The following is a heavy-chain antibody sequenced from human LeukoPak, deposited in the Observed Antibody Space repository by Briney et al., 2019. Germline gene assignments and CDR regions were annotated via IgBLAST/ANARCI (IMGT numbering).Heavy chain of an antibody. CDR1: GFTFSSYS. CDR3: ARQGGSFFSFSTFFDY. Sequence: PGGSLRLSCAASGFTFSSYSMNWVRQAPGKGLEWVSYISSSSSTIYYADSVKGRFTISRDNAKNSLYLQMNSLRAEDTAVYYCARQGGSFFSFSTFFDYWGQGTLVTVSS. D-gene: IGHD1-26*01. V-gene: IGHV3-48*01. J-gene: IGHJ4*02. CDR2: ISSSSSTI.